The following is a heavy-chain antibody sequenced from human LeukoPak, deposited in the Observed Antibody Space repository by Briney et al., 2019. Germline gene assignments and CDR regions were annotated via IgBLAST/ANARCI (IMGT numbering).Heavy chain of an antibody. J-gene: IGHJ6*02. Sequence: PGGSLRRSCAASGFTFSNYNMNWVRQAPGKGLEWVSYITSSSSTIYYADSVKGRFTISRDSAKNSLYLQMNSLRDEDTALYYCARSGTYAMDVWGQGTTVTVSS. D-gene: IGHD6-25*01. V-gene: IGHV3-48*02. CDR1: GFTFSNYN. CDR3: ARSGTYAMDV. CDR2: ITSSSSTI.